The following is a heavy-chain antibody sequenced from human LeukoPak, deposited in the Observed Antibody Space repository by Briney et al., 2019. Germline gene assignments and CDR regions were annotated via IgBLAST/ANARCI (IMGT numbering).Heavy chain of an antibody. Sequence: GRSLRLSCAASGFTFGDYGMHTGRQVPGKGLEWVSSISWHSNNIAYADSVKRRFNISRDNAKNSLSLQMNSLRPEDTALYYCAKGRGLRFYDWLLKKDAFDIWGQGTRVTVSP. CDR2: ISWHSNNI. V-gene: IGHV3-9*01. CDR1: GFTFGDYG. D-gene: IGHD3-3*01. J-gene: IGHJ3*02. CDR3: AKGRGLRFYDWLLKKDAFDI.